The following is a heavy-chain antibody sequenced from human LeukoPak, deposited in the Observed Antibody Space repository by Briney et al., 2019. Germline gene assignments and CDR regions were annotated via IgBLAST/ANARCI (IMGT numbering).Heavy chain of an antibody. CDR1: GYSISSYYY. CDR2: IYYSGNT. V-gene: IGHV4-38-2*01. Sequence: PSETLSLTCAVSGYSISSYYYCDWIRQPPGKGLEWIGSIYYSGNTYYNPSLKSRVTISVDTSKNQLSLKLNSVTAADTAVYYCARHVRQQLPPKAFDYWGQGTLVTVSS. J-gene: IGHJ4*02. D-gene: IGHD6-13*01. CDR3: ARHVRQQLPPKAFDY.